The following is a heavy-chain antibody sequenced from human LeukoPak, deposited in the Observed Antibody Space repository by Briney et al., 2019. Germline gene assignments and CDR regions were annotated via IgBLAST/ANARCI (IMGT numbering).Heavy chain of an antibody. J-gene: IGHJ4*02. CDR2: ISYDGTNK. CDR3: ARDSGFSGTQRGEY. CDR1: GFTFSSYA. Sequence: PGGSLRLSCAASGFTFSSYAMHWVRQAPCKGLEWVAVISYDGTNKYYADSVKGRFTISRDNSKNTLYLQMNSLRAEDTALYYCARDSGFSGTQRGEYWGQGTLVTVSS. D-gene: IGHD3/OR15-3a*01. V-gene: IGHV3-30*04.